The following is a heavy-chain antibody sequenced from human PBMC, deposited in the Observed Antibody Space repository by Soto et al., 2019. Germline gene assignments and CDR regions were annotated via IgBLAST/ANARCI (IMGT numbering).Heavy chain of an antibody. D-gene: IGHD3-10*01. Sequence: GGSLRLSCAASGFTFSSYAMSWVRQAPGKGLEWVSAISGSGGSTYYADSVKGRFTISRDNSKNTLYLQMNSLRAEDTAVYYCAKSSLGFGELLYFDYWGQGTLVTVSS. CDR3: AKSSLGFGELLYFDY. CDR1: GFTFSSYA. V-gene: IGHV3-23*01. J-gene: IGHJ4*02. CDR2: ISGSGGST.